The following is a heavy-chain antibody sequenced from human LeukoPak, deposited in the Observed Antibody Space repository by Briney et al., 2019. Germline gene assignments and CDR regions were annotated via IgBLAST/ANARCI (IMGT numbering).Heavy chain of an antibody. CDR3: ARTHHYYESSGYYRYYFDY. J-gene: IGHJ4*02. CDR1: GGSVSSYY. CDR2: VYYTGST. D-gene: IGHD3-22*01. Sequence: PSETLSLTCTVSGGSVSSYYWSWIRQPPGKGLEWIGYVYYTGSTNYSPSLKSRVTMSVDTSTNQFSLKLSSVTAADAAVYYCARTHHYYESSGYYRYYFDYWGQGTLVTVSS. V-gene: IGHV4-59*02.